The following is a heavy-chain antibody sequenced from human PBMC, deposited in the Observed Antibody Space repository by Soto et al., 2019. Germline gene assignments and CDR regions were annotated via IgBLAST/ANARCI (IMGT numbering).Heavy chain of an antibody. J-gene: IGHJ6*02. CDR3: ARGGYSMDV. Sequence: SQTLSLTCAISGDTVSSKSAAWTLIRQSPSRGLEWLGKTYYRSKWYNEYAVSVKSRITINPDTSKNQLSLQLNSVTPEDTAVYYCARGGYSMDVWGQGTTVTVSS. CDR2: TYYRSKWYN. V-gene: IGHV6-1*01. CDR1: GDTVSSKSAA.